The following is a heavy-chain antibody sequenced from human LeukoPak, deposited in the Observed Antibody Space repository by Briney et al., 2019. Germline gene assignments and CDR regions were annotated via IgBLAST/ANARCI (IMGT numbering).Heavy chain of an antibody. CDR3: ARDSPYDSSGYYYYFDY. D-gene: IGHD3-22*01. J-gene: IGHJ4*02. Sequence: SETLSLTCTVSGGSISSYYWSWIRQPPGKGLEWIGYIYYSGSTNYNPSLKSRVTISVDTSKNQFSRKLSPVTAADTAVYYCARDSPYDSSGYYYYFDYWGQGTLVTVSS. V-gene: IGHV4-59*01. CDR2: IYYSGST. CDR1: GGSISSYY.